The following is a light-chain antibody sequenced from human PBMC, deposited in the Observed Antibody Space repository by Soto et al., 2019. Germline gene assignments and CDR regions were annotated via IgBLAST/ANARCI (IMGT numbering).Light chain of an antibody. Sequence: EIVVTQSPATLSVSPGERATLSCRASQSVNTNFAWYQQKPGQAPRLLIYGASTRATGIPARFSGSGSGTELTLTISSLQSEDFAVYYCQQYNNWPSWTFGQGTKVDIK. CDR1: QSVNTN. CDR2: GAS. J-gene: IGKJ1*01. V-gene: IGKV3-15*01. CDR3: QQYNNWPSWT.